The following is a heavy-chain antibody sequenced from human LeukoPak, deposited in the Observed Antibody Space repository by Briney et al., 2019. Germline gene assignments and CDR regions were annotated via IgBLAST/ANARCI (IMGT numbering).Heavy chain of an antibody. D-gene: IGHD3-22*01. CDR2: INPNSGGT. J-gene: IGHJ4*02. Sequence: ASVKVSCKASGYTFTGYYMHWVRQAPGQGLEWMGWINPNSGGTNYAQKFQGRVTMTRDTSISTAYMELSRLRSEDTAVYYCARDQLNYYDSSGLHYWGQGTLVTVSS. V-gene: IGHV1-2*02. CDR1: GYTFTGYY. CDR3: ARDQLNYYDSSGLHY.